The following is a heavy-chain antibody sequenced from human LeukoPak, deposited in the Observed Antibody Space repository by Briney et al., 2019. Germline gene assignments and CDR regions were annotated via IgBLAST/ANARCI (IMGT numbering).Heavy chain of an antibody. V-gene: IGHV1-18*01. CDR1: GYTFTSYG. CDR3: AREGTFGGVIAQGPFDY. CDR2: ISAYNGNT. Sequence: ASVNVSFKSSGYTFTSYGISWVRQAPAQGREWMGFISAYNGNTNYAEKLQGRVTMITDTSTSTAYMELRSRRSDDTAVYYCAREGTFGGVIAQGPFDYWGQGTLVTVSS. J-gene: IGHJ4*02. D-gene: IGHD3-16*02.